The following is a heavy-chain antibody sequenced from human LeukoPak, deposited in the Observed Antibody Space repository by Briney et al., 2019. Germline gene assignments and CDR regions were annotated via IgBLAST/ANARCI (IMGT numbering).Heavy chain of an antibody. CDR3: AKHFASGTYYNYLDY. J-gene: IGHJ4*02. CDR2: ISGSGGVISASGGAT. D-gene: IGHD3-10*01. CDR1: GFTFSNYA. V-gene: IGHV3-23*01. Sequence: PGGPLRLSCVASGFTFSNYAMSWVRRAPGKGLEWLSVISGSGGVISASGGATYYAESARGRFTISRDNSENTLYLQLNSLRAEDTAVYYCAKHFASGTYYNYLDYWGQGTLVTVSS.